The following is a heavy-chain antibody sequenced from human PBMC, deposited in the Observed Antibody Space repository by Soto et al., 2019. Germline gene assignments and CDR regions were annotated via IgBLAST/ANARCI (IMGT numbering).Heavy chain of an antibody. CDR1: GGSISSGDYY. CDR2: IYYSGST. Sequence: QVQLQESGPGLVKPSQTLSLTCTVSGGSISSGDYYWSWIRQPPGKGLEWIGYIYYSGSTYYNPSLKSRVTISVDTSKIQFSLKLSSVTAADTAVYYCARGDEANYYGSGSYLQFDYWGQGTLVTVSS. J-gene: IGHJ4*02. CDR3: ARGDEANYYGSGSYLQFDY. V-gene: IGHV4-30-4*01. D-gene: IGHD3-10*01.